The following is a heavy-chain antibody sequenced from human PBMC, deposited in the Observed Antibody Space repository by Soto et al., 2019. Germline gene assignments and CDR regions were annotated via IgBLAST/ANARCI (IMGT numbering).Heavy chain of an antibody. CDR1: GFTFSSYG. CDR3: SRAPYSSGWDHLDY. J-gene: IGHJ4*02. Sequence: GGSLRLSCAASGFTFSSYGMHCVRQAPGKGLEWVAVIWHDHSNKYYADSVKGRFTISRVNSKNTLYLHMNSLRAEDTAVYYCSRAPYSSGWDHLDYWGQGTLVTVSS. V-gene: IGHV3-33*01. CDR2: IWHDHSNK. D-gene: IGHD6-19*01.